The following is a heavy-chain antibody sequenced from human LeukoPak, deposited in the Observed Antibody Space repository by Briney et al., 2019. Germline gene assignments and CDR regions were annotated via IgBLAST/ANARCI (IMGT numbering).Heavy chain of an antibody. CDR3: ARGRSVTRYYFDY. CDR1: GFTFSSYA. V-gene: IGHV3-30*04. D-gene: IGHD4-17*01. CDR2: ISYDGSNK. J-gene: IGHJ4*02. Sequence: GGSLRLSCAASGFTFSSYAMHWVRQAPGKGLEWVAVISYDGSNKYYADSVKGRFTISRDNSKNTLYLQMNSLRAEDTAVYYCARGRSVTRYYFDYWGQGTLVTVSS.